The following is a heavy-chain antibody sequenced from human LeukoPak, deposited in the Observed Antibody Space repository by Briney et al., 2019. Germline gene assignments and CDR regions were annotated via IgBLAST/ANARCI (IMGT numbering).Heavy chain of an antibody. V-gene: IGHV3-23*01. D-gene: IGHD4-17*01. CDR3: AKDSERYGVLEY. CDR2: ISGSADST. CDR1: GFTFNNHA. J-gene: IGHJ4*02. Sequence: GGSLRLSCEASGFTFNNHAMTWVRQGPGKGLEWASTISGSADSTFYADSVKGRFTISRDNSKNTVYLQLNNLRDEDTAVYYCAKDSERYGVLEYWGQGTLVSVSA.